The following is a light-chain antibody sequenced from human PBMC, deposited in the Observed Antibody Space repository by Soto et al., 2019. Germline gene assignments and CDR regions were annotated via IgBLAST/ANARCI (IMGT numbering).Light chain of an antibody. CDR2: DAS. Sequence: EIVLTQSPATLSLSPGERATLSCRASQSVSSYLAWYQQKPGQAPRLLIYDASNRATGIPARFSGSGSGTDFTLTISSLQAEDVAVYYCQQYYSNTRTFGQGTKVEI. CDR1: QSVSSY. J-gene: IGKJ2*01. V-gene: IGKV3-11*01. CDR3: QQYYSNTRT.